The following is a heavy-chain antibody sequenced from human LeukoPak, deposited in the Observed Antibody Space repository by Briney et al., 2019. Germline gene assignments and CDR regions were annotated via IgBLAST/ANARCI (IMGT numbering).Heavy chain of an antibody. D-gene: IGHD3-3*01. Sequence: SETLSLTCTVSGVSISSGDYYWSWIRQPPGKGLEWIGYIYYSGSTYYNPSLKSRVTISVDTSKNQFSLKLSSVTAADTAVYYCARGTPYDFWSGYYFSYYFDYWGQGTLVTVSS. J-gene: IGHJ4*02. CDR3: ARGTPYDFWSGYYFSYYFDY. CDR2: IYYSGST. CDR1: GVSISSGDYY. V-gene: IGHV4-30-4*01.